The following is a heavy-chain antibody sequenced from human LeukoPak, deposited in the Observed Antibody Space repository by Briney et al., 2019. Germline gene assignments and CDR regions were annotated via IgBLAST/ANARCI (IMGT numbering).Heavy chain of an antibody. J-gene: IGHJ4*02. V-gene: IGHV4-34*01. CDR2: INHSGST. Sequence: SETLSLTCAVYGGSFSGYYWSWIRQPPGKGLEWIGEINHSGSTNYNPSLKSRVTISVDTSKNQFSLKLRSVTAADTAVYYCARVTGYMIEDYFDYWGQGILATVSS. D-gene: IGHD3-9*01. CDR3: ARVTGYMIEDYFDY. CDR1: GGSFSGYY.